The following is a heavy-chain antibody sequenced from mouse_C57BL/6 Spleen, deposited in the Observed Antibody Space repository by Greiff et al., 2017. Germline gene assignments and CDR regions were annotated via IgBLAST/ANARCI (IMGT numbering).Heavy chain of an antibody. D-gene: IGHD2-3*01. CDR3: AREEGWYCDY. CDR2: IYPGDGDT. J-gene: IGHJ2*01. CDR1: GYAFSSSW. Sequence: VQLQQSGPELVKPGASVKISCKASGYAFSSSWMNWVKQRPGKGLEWIGRIYPGDGDTNYNGKFKGKATLTADKSSSTAYMQLSSLTSEDSAVYFCAREEGWYCDYWGQGTTLTVSS. V-gene: IGHV1-82*01.